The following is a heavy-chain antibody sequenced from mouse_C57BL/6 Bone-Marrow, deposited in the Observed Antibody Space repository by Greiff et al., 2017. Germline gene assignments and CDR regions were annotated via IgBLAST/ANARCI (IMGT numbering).Heavy chain of an antibody. V-gene: IGHV5-4*01. CDR3: SRDGGYLYYFDY. CDR2: ISDGGSYT. J-gene: IGHJ2*01. Sequence: EVKVEESGGGLVKPGGSLKLSCAASGFTFSSYAMSWVRQTPEKRLEWVATISDGGSYTYYPDNVKGRFTISRDNAKNNLYLQMSHLKSEDTAMYDCSRDGGYLYYFDYWGQGTTLTVSS. CDR1: GFTFSSYA. D-gene: IGHD2-2*01.